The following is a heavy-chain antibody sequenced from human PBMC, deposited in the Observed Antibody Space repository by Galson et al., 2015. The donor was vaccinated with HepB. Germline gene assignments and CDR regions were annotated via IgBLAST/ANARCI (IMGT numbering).Heavy chain of an antibody. Sequence: SVKVSCKASGGTFSSYATSWVRQAPGQGLEWMGGIIPIFGTANHAQKFQGRVTITADKSTSTAYMELSSLRSEDTAVYYCARGRLGSCSRDAFDIWGQGTMVTVSS. V-gene: IGHV1-69*06. CDR1: GGTFSSYA. CDR3: ARGRLGSCSRDAFDI. D-gene: IGHD2-15*01. CDR2: IIPIFGTA. J-gene: IGHJ3*02.